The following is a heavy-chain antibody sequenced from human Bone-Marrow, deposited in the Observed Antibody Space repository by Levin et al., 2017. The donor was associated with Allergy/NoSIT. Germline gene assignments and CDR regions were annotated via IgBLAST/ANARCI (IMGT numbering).Heavy chain of an antibody. D-gene: IGHD3-3*01. Sequence: GGSLRLSCVGSGFTFRNYAMTWVRQASGKGLEWVSTISGSGTGTYYADSVKGRFTISRDNSKNTLYLQVNSLRVEDTALYYCAKETGYDFWTSNYARDYWGQGTLVTVSS. CDR3: AKETGYDFWTSNYARDY. CDR2: ISGSGTGT. V-gene: IGHV3-23*01. J-gene: IGHJ4*02. CDR1: GFTFRNYA.